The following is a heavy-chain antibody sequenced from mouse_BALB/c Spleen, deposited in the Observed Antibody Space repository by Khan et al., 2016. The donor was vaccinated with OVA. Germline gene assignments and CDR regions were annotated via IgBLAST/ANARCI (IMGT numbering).Heavy chain of an antibody. CDR1: GYSITSGYG. Sequence: EVQLQESGPGLVKPSQSLSLTCTVTGYSITSGYGWNWIRQFPGNKLEWMGYISYSGSTNYNPSLKSRTPITRDTSKNQFFLQLNSVTTEDTATYYWARTARIKYWGQGTTLTVSS. D-gene: IGHD1-2*01. CDR3: ARTARIKY. V-gene: IGHV3-2*02. J-gene: IGHJ2*01. CDR2: ISYSGST.